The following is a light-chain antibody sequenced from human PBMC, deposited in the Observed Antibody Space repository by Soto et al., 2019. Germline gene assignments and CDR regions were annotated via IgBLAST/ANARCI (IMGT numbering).Light chain of an antibody. CDR1: SSGVGGYNY. Sequence: SALTQPRSVSRAPGQAVTISCPGNSSGVGGYNYVSWYQQHPGKAPKLMIYDVSKRPSGVPDRFSGSKSGNTASLTISGLQAEDEADYYCCSYAGSYTFYVFGTGTKVTVL. J-gene: IGLJ1*01. V-gene: IGLV2-11*01. CDR2: DVS. CDR3: CSYAGSYTFYV.